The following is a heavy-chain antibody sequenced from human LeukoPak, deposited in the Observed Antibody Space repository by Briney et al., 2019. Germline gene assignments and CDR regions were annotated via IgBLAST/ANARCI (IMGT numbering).Heavy chain of an antibody. Sequence: ASVKVSCKASGYTFASYDINWVRQATGQGLEWMGWMNPNSGNTGYAQKFQGRVTMTRNTSIGTAYMELSSLRSEDTAVYYCATNVGGWFGGYPGAFDIWGQGTMVTVSS. CDR1: GYTFASYD. CDR2: MNPNSGNT. CDR3: ATNVGGWFGGYPGAFDI. V-gene: IGHV1-8*01. J-gene: IGHJ3*02. D-gene: IGHD3-10*01.